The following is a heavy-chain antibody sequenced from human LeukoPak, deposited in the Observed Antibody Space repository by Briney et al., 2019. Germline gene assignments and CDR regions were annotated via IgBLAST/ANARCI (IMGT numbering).Heavy chain of an antibody. CDR1: GGSISSYY. CDR3: ARGGLTGDY. CDR2: IYYSGST. V-gene: IGHV4-59*12. Sequence: SETLSLTCTVSGGSISSYYWSWIRQPPGKGLEWIGYIYYSGSTNYNPSLKSRVTMSVDTSKTQFSLKLSSVTAADTAVYYCARGGLTGDYWGQGTLVTVSS. J-gene: IGHJ4*02. D-gene: IGHD1-14*01.